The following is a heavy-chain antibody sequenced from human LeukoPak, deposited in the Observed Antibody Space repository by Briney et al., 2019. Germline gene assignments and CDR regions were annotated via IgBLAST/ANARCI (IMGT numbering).Heavy chain of an antibody. V-gene: IGHV3-23*01. CDR3: AKPTSGYDYYFDY. J-gene: IGHJ4*02. CDR1: GFTFSSYA. Sequence: GGSLRLPCAASGFTFSSYAMSWVRQAPGKGLEWVSAISGSGGSTYYADSVKGRFTISRDNSKNTLYLQMNSLRAEDTAVYYCAKPTSGYDYYFDYWGQGTLVTVSS. D-gene: IGHD5-12*01. CDR2: ISGSGGST.